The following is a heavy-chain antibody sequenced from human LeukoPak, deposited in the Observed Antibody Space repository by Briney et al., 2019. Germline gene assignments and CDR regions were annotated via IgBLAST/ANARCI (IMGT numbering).Heavy chain of an antibody. CDR1: GSRFPSYW. CDR2: IDPIESYT. J-gene: IGHJ4*02. V-gene: IGHV5-10-1*01. Sequence: GESLRISCKASGSRFPSYWITWVRQMPGKGLEWMGGIDPIESYTTYSPSFQGHVAISADKSIATVYLQWSSLKASDTAMYYCARARVDTAMADFDYWGQGTLVTVSS. CDR3: ARARVDTAMADFDY. D-gene: IGHD5-18*01.